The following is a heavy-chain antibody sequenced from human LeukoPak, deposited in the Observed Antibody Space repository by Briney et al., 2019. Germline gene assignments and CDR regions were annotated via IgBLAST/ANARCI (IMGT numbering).Heavy chain of an antibody. Sequence: SETLSLTCTVSGGSISSYYWSWIRQPPGKGLEWIGHIYYSGNTYFNPSLKSRIAISVDTSKNQFSLRLTSVTAADTAVYYCATAQIERYIWGYYRYQSDYWGQGTLVTVSS. V-gene: IGHV4-59*06. J-gene: IGHJ4*02. CDR2: IYYSGNT. D-gene: IGHD3-16*02. CDR1: GGSISSYY. CDR3: ATAQIERYIWGYYRYQSDY.